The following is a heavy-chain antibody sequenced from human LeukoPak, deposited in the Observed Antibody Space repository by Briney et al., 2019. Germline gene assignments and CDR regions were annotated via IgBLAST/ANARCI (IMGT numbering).Heavy chain of an antibody. CDR1: GYTFTSYA. Sequence: ASVKVSCKASGYTFTSYAMNWVRQAPGQGLEWMGRINTNTGNPTYAQGFTGRFVFSLDTSVSTAYLQISSLKAEDTAVYYCARSRYFDWLFAFDIWGQGTMVTVSS. D-gene: IGHD3-9*01. V-gene: IGHV7-4-1*02. J-gene: IGHJ3*02. CDR2: INTNTGNP. CDR3: ARSRYFDWLFAFDI.